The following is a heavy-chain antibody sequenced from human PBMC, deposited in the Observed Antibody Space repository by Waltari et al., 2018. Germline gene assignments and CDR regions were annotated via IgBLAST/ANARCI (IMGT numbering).Heavy chain of an antibody. D-gene: IGHD6-19*01. Sequence: EVQLVESGGGLVQPGGSLRLSCASSGFPFSAFGMSWVRQAPGKGLEWVSSISGSGGSTYYADSVKGRFTISRDNSKNTLFLQMNSLRAEDTAVYYCAKGVSTGWTPWGQGTLVTVSS. CDR2: ISGSGGST. J-gene: IGHJ5*02. CDR1: GFPFSAFG. CDR3: AKGVSTGWTP. V-gene: IGHV3-23*04.